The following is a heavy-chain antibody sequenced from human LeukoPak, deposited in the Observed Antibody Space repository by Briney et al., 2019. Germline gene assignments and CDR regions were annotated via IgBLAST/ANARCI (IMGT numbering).Heavy chain of an antibody. V-gene: IGHV3-64D*09. Sequence: GGSLRLSCSASGFSFTTYAMHWVRQAPGKGLEYVSAISDTGGSTDYADSVKGRFTISRDNSKKTLYLQMSSLRVEDTAVYYCVKDSRGSGRGGNFDYWGQGTLVTVSS. J-gene: IGHJ4*02. CDR1: GFSFTTYA. CDR2: ISDTGGST. CDR3: VKDSRGSGRGGNFDY. D-gene: IGHD3-10*01.